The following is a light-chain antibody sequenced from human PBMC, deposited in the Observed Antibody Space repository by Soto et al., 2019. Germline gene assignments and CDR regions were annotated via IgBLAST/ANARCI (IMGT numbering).Light chain of an antibody. V-gene: IGKV2-28*01. CDR2: LGS. J-gene: IGKJ2*01. CDR3: MPALQTLYT. CDR1: QSLLHSNGYNY. Sequence: DIVMTQSPLSLPVTPGEPASISCRSSQSLLHSNGYNYLDWYLQKPGQSPHLLIYLGSNRASGVPDRFSGSGSGTDFTLKISRLESEDVGVYYCMPALQTLYTFGQGTKLEIK.